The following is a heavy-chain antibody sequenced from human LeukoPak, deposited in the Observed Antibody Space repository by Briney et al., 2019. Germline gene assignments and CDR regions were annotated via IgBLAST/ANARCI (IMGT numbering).Heavy chain of an antibody. CDR1: GFTLSSYE. D-gene: IGHD3-22*01. V-gene: IGHV3-48*03. J-gene: IGHJ4*02. CDR2: ISSSGSTI. CDR3: ASGDYYDSSGYKLPADY. Sequence: GGSLRLSCAASGFTLSSYEMNWVRKAPGKGLEWLSYISSSGSTIYYADSVKGRFTISRDNAKNSLYLQMNSLRAEDTAVYYCASGDYYDSSGYKLPADYWGQGTLVTVSS.